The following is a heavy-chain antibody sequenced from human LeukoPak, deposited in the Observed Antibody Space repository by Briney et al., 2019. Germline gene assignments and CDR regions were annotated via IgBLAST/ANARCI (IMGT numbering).Heavy chain of an antibody. V-gene: IGHV3-30*03. CDR1: GISFSRHG. D-gene: IGHD3-3*01. J-gene: IGHJ4*02. CDR3: AREATWGEWYFDH. Sequence: GRSLRLSCVASGISFSRHGMDWVRQAPGKGLEWVAVIADDGGVKQYADSVKGRFTVSRDNSKSTLYLQMNGLSVEDTAIYYCAREATWGEWYFDHWGQGTPVTVSS. CDR2: IADDGGVK.